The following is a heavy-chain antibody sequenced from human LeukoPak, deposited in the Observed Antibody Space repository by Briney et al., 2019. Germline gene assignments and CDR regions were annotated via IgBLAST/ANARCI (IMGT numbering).Heavy chain of an antibody. V-gene: IGHV4-34*01. CDR3: ARGPILTGARD. Sequence: SEALSLTCAVYGGSFSGYYWSWIRQPPGKGLEWIGEINHSGSTNYNPSLKSRDTTSVDTSKNQFSLKLSSVTAADTAVYYCARGPILTGARDWGQGTLVTVSS. J-gene: IGHJ4*02. CDR1: GGSFSGYY. CDR2: INHSGST. D-gene: IGHD1-20*01.